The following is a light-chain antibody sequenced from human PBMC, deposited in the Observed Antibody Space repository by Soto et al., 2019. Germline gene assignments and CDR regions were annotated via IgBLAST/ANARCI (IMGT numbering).Light chain of an antibody. CDR1: QTSSSW. CDR3: QHYNSYSEA. V-gene: IGKV1-5*03. Sequence: DIQMTQSPSTLSGSVGDRVTITCRASQTSSSWLAWYQQKPGKAPKLLIYKASTLNSGVPSRFSGSGSGTEFTLTISSLQPDDFATYYCQHYNSYSEAFGQGTKVDLK. CDR2: KAS. J-gene: IGKJ1*01.